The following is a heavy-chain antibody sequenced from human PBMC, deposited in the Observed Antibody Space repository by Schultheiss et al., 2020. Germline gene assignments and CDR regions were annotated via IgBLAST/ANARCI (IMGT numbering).Heavy chain of an antibody. V-gene: IGHV3-33*05. Sequence: GGSLRLSCAASGFTFSSYGMHWVRQAPGKGLEWVAVISYDGSNKYYADSVKGRFTISRDNSKNTLYLRMSSLRAEDTAVYYCAKGVTTVTWYYFDYWSQGTLVTVSS. CDR3: AKGVTTVTWYYFDY. CDR1: GFTFSSYG. D-gene: IGHD4-11*01. J-gene: IGHJ4*02. CDR2: ISYDGSNK.